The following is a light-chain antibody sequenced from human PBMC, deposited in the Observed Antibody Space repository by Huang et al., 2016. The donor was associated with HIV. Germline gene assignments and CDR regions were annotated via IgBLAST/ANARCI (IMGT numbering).Light chain of an antibody. CDR3: HQYNNWLLS. CDR2: GSS. J-gene: IGKJ4*01. Sequence: IVMTQSPATLSVSPGERVTLSCRANRRVSTNLAWYQQRHGQAPRLLIYGSSIRAPGIPARFSGSGSGTDCSLTISSLQSEDFALYYCHQYNNWLLSFGGGTRVDI. V-gene: IGKV3-15*01. CDR1: RRVSTN.